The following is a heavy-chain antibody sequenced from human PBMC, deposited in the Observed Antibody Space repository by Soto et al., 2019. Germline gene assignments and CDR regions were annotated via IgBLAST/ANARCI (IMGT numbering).Heavy chain of an antibody. CDR3: ARGTYFDY. J-gene: IGHJ4*02. CDR1: GYTLTTYG. V-gene: IGHV1-18*01. CDR2: ISAYNDHT. D-gene: IGHD1-1*01. Sequence: QVQLVQSGAEVKKPGASVKVSCKAAGYTLTTYGVSWVRQAPGQGLEWVGWISAYNDHTNYAQKFQGRVTMTTDTSTSTAHMELRCLRSDDTAVYYCARGTYFDYWGQGTLVTVSS.